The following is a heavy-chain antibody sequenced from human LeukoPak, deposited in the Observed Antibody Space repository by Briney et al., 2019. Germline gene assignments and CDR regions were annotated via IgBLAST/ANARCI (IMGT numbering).Heavy chain of an antibody. CDR2: IKSKTDGGTT. V-gene: IGHV3-15*01. CDR1: GFTFSNAW. Sequence: GGSLRLSCAASGFTFSNAWMSWVRQAPGKGLEWVGRIKSKTDGGTTDYAAPVKGRFTISRDDSKNTLYLQMNSLKTEDTAVYCCTQPGRLTYYYGSGSYYTNDYWGQGTLVTVSS. J-gene: IGHJ4*02. CDR3: TQPGRLTYYYGSGSYYTNDY. D-gene: IGHD3-10*01.